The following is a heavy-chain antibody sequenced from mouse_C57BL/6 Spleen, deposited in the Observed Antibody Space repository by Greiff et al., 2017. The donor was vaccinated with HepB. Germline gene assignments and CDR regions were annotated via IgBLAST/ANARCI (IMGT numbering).Heavy chain of an antibody. CDR1: GFTFSSYA. V-gene: IGHV5-4*01. CDR2: ISDGGSYT. Sequence: EVMLVESGGGLVKPGGSLKLSCAASGFTFSSYAMPWVRQTPEKRLAWVATISDGGSYTYYPDNVKGRFTISRDNAKNNLYLHMSHLKSEDTAMYYCARDKYCASSPYYFDYWGQGTTLTVSS. D-gene: IGHD1-1*01. J-gene: IGHJ2*01. CDR3: ARDKYCASSPYYFDY.